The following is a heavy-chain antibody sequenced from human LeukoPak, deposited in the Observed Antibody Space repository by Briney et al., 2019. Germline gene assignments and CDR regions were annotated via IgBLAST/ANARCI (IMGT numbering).Heavy chain of an antibody. CDR3: TRGMLRQPPDY. Sequence: GGFLRLCCAASGSTFDDHGLSWVRQAPGEGLQWGSGINWNGGSTSYTASVKGRFTISRDNSKNTLYLQMNSLRVEDTSIYYSTRGMLRQPPDYWGQGMLVTVST. J-gene: IGHJ4*02. CDR1: GSTFDDHG. D-gene: IGHD3-10*02. CDR2: INWNGGST. V-gene: IGHV3-20*04.